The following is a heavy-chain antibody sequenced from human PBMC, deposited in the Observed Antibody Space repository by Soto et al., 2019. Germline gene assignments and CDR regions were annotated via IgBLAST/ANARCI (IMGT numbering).Heavy chain of an antibody. CDR3: ARDDWSGGSCYLGGY. D-gene: IGHD2-15*01. CDR1: GYTFTSYG. CDR2: ISAYDGDT. Sequence: QVQLVQSGAEVKKPGASVKVSCKASGYTFTSYGISWVRQAPGQGLEWMGWISAYDGDTNYAQNVQGRVTMTTDTPXTTAYMELRTLRSDDTAVYYCARDDWSGGSCYLGGYWGQGTLITVSS. J-gene: IGHJ4*02. V-gene: IGHV1-18*01.